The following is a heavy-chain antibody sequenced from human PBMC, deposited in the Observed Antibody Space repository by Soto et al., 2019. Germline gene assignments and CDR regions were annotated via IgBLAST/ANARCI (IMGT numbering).Heavy chain of an antibody. CDR2: ISDGGRST. CDR1: GFRFRDYA. J-gene: IGHJ4*02. CDR3: ARPFDFWDRYSPFES. D-gene: IGHD3-3*01. Sequence: EVQLFQSGGGLVQPGGSLRLSCAGSGFRFRDYAMGWVRQAPGRGLEWVSFISDGGRSTYYADSVKGRFTISRDNSKNTLYLQLSSLRAEDTAVYFCARPFDFWDRYSPFESWGQGTLVTVSS. V-gene: IGHV3-23*01.